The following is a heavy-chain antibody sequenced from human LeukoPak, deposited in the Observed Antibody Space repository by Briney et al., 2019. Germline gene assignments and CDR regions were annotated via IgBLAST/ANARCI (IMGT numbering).Heavy chain of an antibody. J-gene: IGHJ4*02. Sequence: GGSLRLSCAASGFTFSNYAMSWVHQAPGKGLEWVSVISGSGGSTSYADSVKGHFTISRDNSKNTLYLQMNSLRAEDTAVYYCAKGAGYTTDWSYFDYWGQGTLVTVSS. CDR3: AKGAGYTTDWSYFDY. CDR1: GFTFSNYA. CDR2: ISGSGGST. V-gene: IGHV3-23*01. D-gene: IGHD6-19*01.